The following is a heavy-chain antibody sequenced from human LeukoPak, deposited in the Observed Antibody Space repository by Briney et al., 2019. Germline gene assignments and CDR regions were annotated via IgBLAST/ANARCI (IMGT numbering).Heavy chain of an antibody. D-gene: IGHD3-22*01. Sequence: GGSLRLSCATSGFIFSTHAMHWVRQAPGKGLEWVAFIWWDGSNQNYADSVKGRFTISRDNSKDTLYLQMTSLRAEDTAVYYCAKVTYDSSGYYYGLPDYWGQGTLVTVSS. CDR3: AKVTYDSSGYYYGLPDY. CDR2: IWWDGSNQ. CDR1: GFIFSTHA. V-gene: IGHV3-30*02. J-gene: IGHJ4*02.